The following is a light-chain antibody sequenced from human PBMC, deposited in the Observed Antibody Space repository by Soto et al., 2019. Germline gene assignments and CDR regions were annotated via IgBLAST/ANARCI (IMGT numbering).Light chain of an antibody. CDR3: SYYTSSSTLVHVV. CDR1: SSDVGGYND. J-gene: IGLJ2*01. Sequence: QSALTQPASVSGSPGQSITISCTGTSSDVGGYNDVSWYQQHPGKAPKLMIYDVSNRPSGVSNPFSGSNSGNTTSLTISRLQPEAEDDDYSSYYTSSSTLVHVVFGGGTKLTVL. V-gene: IGLV2-14*01. CDR2: DVS.